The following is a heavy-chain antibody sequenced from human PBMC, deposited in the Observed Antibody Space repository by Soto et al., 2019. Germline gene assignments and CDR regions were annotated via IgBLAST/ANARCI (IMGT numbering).Heavy chain of an antibody. CDR2: IIPIFGTA. V-gene: IGHV1-69*13. CDR1: GGTFSSYA. Sequence: AASVKVSCKASGGTFSSYAISWVRQAPGQGLEWMGGIIPIFGTANYAQKFQGRVTITADESTSTAYMELSSLRSEDTAVYYCARVLRFLEWSPRCVYCYYGMDVWGQGTTVTVSS. D-gene: IGHD3-3*01. J-gene: IGHJ6*02. CDR3: ARVLRFLEWSPRCVYCYYGMDV.